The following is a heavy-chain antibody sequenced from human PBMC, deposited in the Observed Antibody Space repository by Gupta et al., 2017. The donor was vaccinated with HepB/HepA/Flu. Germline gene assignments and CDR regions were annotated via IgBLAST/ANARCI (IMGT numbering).Heavy chain of an antibody. CDR1: GGSISSGGYY. Sequence: QVQLQESGPGLVKPSQTLSLPCTLPGGSISSGGYYWSWIRQHPGKGLEWIGYIYYSGSTYYNPSLKSRVTISVDTSKNQFSLKLSSVTAADTAVYYCARVSGYSGSYKVDPWGQGTLVTVSS. CDR3: ARVSGYSGSYKVDP. D-gene: IGHD1-26*01. J-gene: IGHJ5*02. CDR2: IYYSGST. V-gene: IGHV4-31*03.